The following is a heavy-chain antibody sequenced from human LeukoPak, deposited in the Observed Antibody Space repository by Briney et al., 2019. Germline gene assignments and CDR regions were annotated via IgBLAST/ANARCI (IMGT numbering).Heavy chain of an antibody. J-gene: IGHJ4*02. CDR1: GGSISSYY. CDR3: ARYGPYHFDY. D-gene: IGHD3-10*01. CDR2: IYYSGSA. Sequence: SETLSLTCTVSGGSISSYYWSWIRQPPGKGLEWIGFIYYSGSANYNPSLKSRVTISVDTSKNHFSLKLSSLTAADTAVYYCARYGPYHFDYWGQGTLVTVSS. V-gene: IGHV4-59*01.